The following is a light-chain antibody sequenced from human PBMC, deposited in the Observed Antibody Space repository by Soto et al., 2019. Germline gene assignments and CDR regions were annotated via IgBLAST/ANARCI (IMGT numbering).Light chain of an antibody. J-gene: IGKJ1*01. CDR2: GAS. CDR1: QTVIRN. V-gene: IGKV3-15*01. CDR3: QQYAVWPPQT. Sequence: IVMAQSGPTLSLSSGVRATLTCGASQTVIRNLAWYQQKPGQTPRLLIFGASTRATGIPARFSGSGSGTEFTLTISSLQPEDFAVYYCQQYAVWPPQTFGQGTKVDI.